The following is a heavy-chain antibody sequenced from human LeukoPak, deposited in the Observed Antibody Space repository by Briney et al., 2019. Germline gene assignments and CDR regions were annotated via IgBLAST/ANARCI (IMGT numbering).Heavy chain of an antibody. CDR2: ISGSGGST. V-gene: IGHV3-23*01. Sequence: GGSLRLSCAASGFTFSSYAMSWVRQAPGKGLEWVSAISGSGGSTYYADSVKGRFTISRDNSKNTLYLQMNSLRAEDTAVYYRAKTLGYSGYDTSDYWGQGTLVTVSS. J-gene: IGHJ4*02. D-gene: IGHD5-12*01. CDR1: GFTFSSYA. CDR3: AKTLGYSGYDTSDY.